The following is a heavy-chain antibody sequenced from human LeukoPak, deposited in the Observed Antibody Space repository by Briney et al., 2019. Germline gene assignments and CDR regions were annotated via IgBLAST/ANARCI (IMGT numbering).Heavy chain of an antibody. Sequence: GGSLRLSCAASGFTFSSYTMNWVRQAPGKGLEWVSSISSISNYIYYADSVRGRFTISRDNAKNSLYLQMNSLRVEDTAVYYCARDYDYLWGSYRYVFDYWGQGTLVTVSS. J-gene: IGHJ4*02. V-gene: IGHV3-21*01. CDR1: GFTFSSYT. CDR2: ISSISNYI. D-gene: IGHD3-16*02. CDR3: ARDYDYLWGSYRYVFDY.